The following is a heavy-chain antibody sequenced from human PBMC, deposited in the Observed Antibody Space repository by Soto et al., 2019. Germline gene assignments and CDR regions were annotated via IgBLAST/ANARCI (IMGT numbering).Heavy chain of an antibody. D-gene: IGHD6-19*01. Sequence: SETLSLTCTVSGDSFGSGSYYWGWLRQHPGKGLEWIGYIYTSRTTYYNPSLRSRVTISGDTSKNQFSLKLNSVTAADTAVYYCARAVAREAVAGREGWLDPWGKGTMVTVAS. J-gene: IGHJ5*02. CDR2: IYTSRTT. V-gene: IGHV4-31*03. CDR1: GDSFGSGSYY. CDR3: ARAVAREAVAGREGWLDP.